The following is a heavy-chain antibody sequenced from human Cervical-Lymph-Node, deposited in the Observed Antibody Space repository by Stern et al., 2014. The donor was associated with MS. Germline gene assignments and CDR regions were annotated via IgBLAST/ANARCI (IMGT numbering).Heavy chain of an antibody. J-gene: IGHJ3*02. D-gene: IGHD1-1*01. CDR1: GGTFSSYA. CDR3: ARALNEGDAFDI. V-gene: IGHV1-69*06. Sequence: VQLVQSGAEVKKPGSSVKVSCKASGGTFSSYAISWVRQAPGQGLEWMGWIIPIFGKANYAQKFQGRVTITADKSTSTAYMELSSLRSEDTSVYYCARALNEGDAFDIWGQGTMVTVSS. CDR2: IIPIFGKA.